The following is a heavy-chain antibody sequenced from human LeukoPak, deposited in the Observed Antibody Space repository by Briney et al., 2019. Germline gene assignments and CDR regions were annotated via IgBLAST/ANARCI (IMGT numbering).Heavy chain of an antibody. V-gene: IGHV4-61*02. CDR1: GGSISSGSYY. Sequence: SETLSLTCTVSGGSISSGSYYWSWIRQPAGKGLEWIGRIYTSGSTNYNPSLKSRVTISVDTSKNQFSLKLSSVTAADTAVYYCARGRQWLLYFQHWGQGTLVTVSS. CDR3: ARGRQWLLYFQH. D-gene: IGHD6-19*01. J-gene: IGHJ1*01. CDR2: IYTSGST.